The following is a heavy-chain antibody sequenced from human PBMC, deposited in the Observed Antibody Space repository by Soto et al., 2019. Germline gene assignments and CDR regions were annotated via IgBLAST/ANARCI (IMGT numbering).Heavy chain of an antibody. Sequence: RASVKVSCKASGYTFTDYYMHWVRQAPGQGLEWMGWINPNSGGTNYAQKFRGRVTMTRDTSISTAYMELSRLRSDDTAVYYCARKLELRGSYYYYYDMDVWGQGTTVTVSS. CDR1: GYTFTDYY. CDR2: INPNSGGT. J-gene: IGHJ6*02. V-gene: IGHV1-2*02. D-gene: IGHD1-7*01. CDR3: ARKLELRGSYYYYYDMDV.